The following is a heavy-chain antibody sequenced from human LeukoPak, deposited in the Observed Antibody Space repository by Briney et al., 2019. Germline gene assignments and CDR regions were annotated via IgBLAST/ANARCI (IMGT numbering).Heavy chain of an antibody. D-gene: IGHD4-17*01. Sequence: ASVEVSCKASGYTFTSYDINWVRQATGQGLEWMGWMNPNSGNTGYAQKFQGRVTMTRNTSISTAYMELSSLRSEDTAVYYCARFPVTKDAFDIWGQGTMVTVSS. V-gene: IGHV1-8*01. CDR1: GYTFTSYD. CDR2: MNPNSGNT. CDR3: ARFPVTKDAFDI. J-gene: IGHJ3*02.